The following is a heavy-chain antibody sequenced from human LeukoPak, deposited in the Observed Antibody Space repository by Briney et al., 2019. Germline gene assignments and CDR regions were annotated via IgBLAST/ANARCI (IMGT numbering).Heavy chain of an antibody. CDR2: IIPILGIA. J-gene: IGHJ4*02. CDR3: AMGVVVPEYYLDY. Sequence: SVKVSCKASGGTFSSYTISWVRQAPGQGLEWMGRIIPILGIANYAQKFQGRVTITADKSTSTAYMELSSLRSEDTAVYYCAMGVVVPEYYLDYWGQGTLVTVSS. D-gene: IGHD2-2*01. V-gene: IGHV1-69*02. CDR1: GGTFSSYT.